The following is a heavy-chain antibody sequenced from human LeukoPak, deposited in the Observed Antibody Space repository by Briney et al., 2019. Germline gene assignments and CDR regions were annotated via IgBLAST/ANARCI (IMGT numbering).Heavy chain of an antibody. V-gene: IGHV4-34*01. CDR3: ARGSPWGYFDWLLSYYFDY. CDR1: GGSFSGYY. J-gene: IGHJ4*02. Sequence: SETLSLTCAVYGGSFSGYYWSWIRQPPGKGLEWIGEINHSGSTNYNPSLKSRVTISVDTSKNQFSLKLSSVTAADTAVSYCARGSPWGYFDWLLSYYFDYWGQGTLVTVSS. D-gene: IGHD3-9*01. CDR2: INHSGST.